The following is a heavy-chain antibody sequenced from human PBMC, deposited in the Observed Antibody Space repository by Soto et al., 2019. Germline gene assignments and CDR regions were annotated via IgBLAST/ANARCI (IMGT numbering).Heavy chain of an antibody. CDR1: GGTFSSYT. CDR2: IIPILGIA. D-gene: IGHD2-2*01. J-gene: IGHJ6*03. Sequence: ASVKVSCKASGGTFSSYTISWVRQAPGQGLEWMGRIIPILGIANYAQKFQGRVTITADKSTGTAYMELSSLRSEDTAVYYWARGEDCSSTSCRYYYYYYYMDVWGKGTTVTVSS. CDR3: ARGEDCSSTSCRYYYYYYYMDV. V-gene: IGHV1-69*02.